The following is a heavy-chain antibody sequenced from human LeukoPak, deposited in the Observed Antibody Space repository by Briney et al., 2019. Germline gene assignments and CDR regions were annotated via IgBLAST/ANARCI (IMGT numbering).Heavy chain of an antibody. J-gene: IGHJ4*02. V-gene: IGHV3-23*01. Sequence: GGSLRLSCAASGFTFSSHAMSWVRQAPGKGLEWVSAISGSGGSTYYADSVKGRFTISRDNSKNTLYLQMNSLRAEDTAVYYCAKDHGRTSGPDYWGQGTLVTVSS. CDR3: AKDHGRTSGPDY. CDR1: GFTFSSHA. CDR2: ISGSGGST. D-gene: IGHD2-8*02.